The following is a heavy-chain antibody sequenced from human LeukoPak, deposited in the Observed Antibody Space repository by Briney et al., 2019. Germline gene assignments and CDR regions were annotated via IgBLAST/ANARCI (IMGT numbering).Heavy chain of an antibody. CDR1: GFTFSSYA. D-gene: IGHD6-19*01. V-gene: IGHV3-23*01. J-gene: IGHJ4*02. CDR2: LSGSGEST. CDR3: AKGSSGWGSFDF. Sequence: QPGESLRLSCVASGFTFSSYAMSWVRQAPGKGLEWVSSLSGSGESTLYADSVKGRFTISRDNSKNTLFLQMYSLSADDTAVYLCAKGSSGWGSFDFWGQGTLVTVSS.